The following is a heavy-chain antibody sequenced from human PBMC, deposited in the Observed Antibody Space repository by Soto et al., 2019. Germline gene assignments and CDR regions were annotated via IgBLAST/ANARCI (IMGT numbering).Heavy chain of an antibody. CDR1: GGSFNGYY. J-gene: IGHJ6*02. CDR3: ARSGLVADYYYYGMDV. CDR2: INHSGST. Sequence: PSETLSLTCAVYGGSFNGYYWSWIRQPPGKGLEWIGEINHSGSTNYNPSLKSRVTISVDTSKNQFSLKLSSVTAADTAVYYCARSGLVADYYYYGMDVWGQGTTVTVSS. V-gene: IGHV4-34*01. D-gene: IGHD2-2*01.